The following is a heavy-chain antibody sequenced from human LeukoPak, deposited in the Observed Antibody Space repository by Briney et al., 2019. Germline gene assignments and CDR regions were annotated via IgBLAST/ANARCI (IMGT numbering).Heavy chain of an antibody. V-gene: IGHV3-7*01. CDR1: VSPCCLHR. CDR3: ARDIPSGFYTPDS. D-gene: IGHD5-12*01. Sequence: GDPVRHSYIAAVSPCCLHRQRRVRLPLQMGRASEANIETDGDQKNYVDSVKGRFTISRDNARNSLYLQMSSLRVDDTAVYFCARDIPSGFYTPDSWGRGTLVTVSS. CDR2: IETDGDQK. J-gene: IGHJ4*02.